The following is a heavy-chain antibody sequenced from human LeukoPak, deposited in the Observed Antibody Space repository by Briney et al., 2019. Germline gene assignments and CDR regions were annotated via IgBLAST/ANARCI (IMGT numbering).Heavy chain of an antibody. CDR2: INWNGGST. CDR1: GFTFDDYG. V-gene: IGHV3-20*04. D-gene: IGHD5-24*01. J-gene: IGHJ4*02. CDR3: ARGDGYNSYYFDY. Sequence: PGGSLRLSCAASGFTFDDYGMNWVRQAPGKGLEWVSGINWNGGSTGYADSVKGRFTISRDNSKNTLYLQMNSLRAEDTAVYYCARGDGYNSYYFDYWGQGTLVTVSS.